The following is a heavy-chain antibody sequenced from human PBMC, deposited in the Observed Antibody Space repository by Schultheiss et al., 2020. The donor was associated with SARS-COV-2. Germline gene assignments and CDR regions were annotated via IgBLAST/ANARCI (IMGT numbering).Heavy chain of an antibody. CDR2: ISSSGSTI. J-gene: IGHJ4*02. Sequence: GGSLRLSCAASGFTVSSNYMSWVRQAPGKGLEWVSYISSSGSTIYYADSVKGRFTISRDNAKNSLYLQMNSLRAEDTAVYYCARDFTVTTGNLDYWGQGTLVTVSS. D-gene: IGHD4-11*01. CDR1: GFTVSSNY. CDR3: ARDFTVTTGNLDY. V-gene: IGHV3-11*04.